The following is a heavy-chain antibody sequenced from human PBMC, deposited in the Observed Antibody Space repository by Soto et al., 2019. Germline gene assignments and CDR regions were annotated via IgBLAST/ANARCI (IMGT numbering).Heavy chain of an antibody. D-gene: IGHD2-21*01. CDR2: IYRGGGT. CDR3: ATTRDARPAIYYFDS. J-gene: IGHJ4*02. V-gene: IGHV3-53*01. Sequence: GGSLRLSCAASGFTVSNNYMSWVRQAPGTGLEWVSTIYRGGGTFYADFMMGRFTISKDESKKTVFLQMSNMGADDTAVYYGATTRDARPAIYYFDSWGQGTLVTVSS. CDR1: GFTVSNNY.